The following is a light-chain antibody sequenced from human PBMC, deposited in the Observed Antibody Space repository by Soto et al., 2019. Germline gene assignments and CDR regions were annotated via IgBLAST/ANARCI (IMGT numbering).Light chain of an antibody. CDR2: GAS. Sequence: EVVMTVSPSTLSVSPGERATLSCRASQSVSSNLAWYQQKLGQAPRLLIYGASTRATGISARISGSGSGTEFTLTISSLQSEDFALYYCQLSTYWPRTFAQGTKLDI. J-gene: IGKJ1*01. CDR3: QLSTYWPRT. V-gene: IGKV3-15*01. CDR1: QSVSSN.